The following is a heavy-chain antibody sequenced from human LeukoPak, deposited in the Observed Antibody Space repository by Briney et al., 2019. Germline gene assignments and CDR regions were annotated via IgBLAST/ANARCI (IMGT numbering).Heavy chain of an antibody. Sequence: GGSLRLSCAASGFTFSSHEMTWVRQAPGKGLEWVSYISSSSSTIFYADSVKGRFTISRDNAKNSLYLQMNSLRAEDTAVYYCARVGDTAMVDLDYWGQGTLVTVSS. J-gene: IGHJ4*02. V-gene: IGHV3-48*03. CDR1: GFTFSSHE. CDR2: ISSSSSTI. CDR3: ARVGDTAMVDLDY. D-gene: IGHD5-18*01.